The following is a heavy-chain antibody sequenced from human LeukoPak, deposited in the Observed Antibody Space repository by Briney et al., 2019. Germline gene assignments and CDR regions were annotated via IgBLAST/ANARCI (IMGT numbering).Heavy chain of an antibody. J-gene: IGHJ4*02. Sequence: GGSLRLSCAASGFTVSSNYMSWVRQAPGKGLEWVSVIYSGGSTYYADSVKGRFTISRDNSKNTLYLQMNSLRAEDTALYYCARGRVAATGGYLDYWGQGTLVTVSS. D-gene: IGHD6-19*01. V-gene: IGHV3-53*05. CDR1: GFTVSSNY. CDR3: ARGRVAATGGYLDY. CDR2: IYSGGST.